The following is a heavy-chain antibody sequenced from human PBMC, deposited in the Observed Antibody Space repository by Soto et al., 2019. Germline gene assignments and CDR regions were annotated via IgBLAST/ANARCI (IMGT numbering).Heavy chain of an antibody. D-gene: IGHD1-26*01. Sequence: PSETLSLTCTVSGGSISSYYWSWIRQPPGKGLEWIGYIYYSGSTNYNPSLKSRINMSIDTSKNQFSLKLSSVTAADTAVYYCASAPSKPGEPIWDVFDFWGQGTMVTVSS. CDR2: IYYSGST. CDR1: GGSISSYY. CDR3: ASAPSKPGEPIWDVFDF. V-gene: IGHV4-59*12. J-gene: IGHJ3*01.